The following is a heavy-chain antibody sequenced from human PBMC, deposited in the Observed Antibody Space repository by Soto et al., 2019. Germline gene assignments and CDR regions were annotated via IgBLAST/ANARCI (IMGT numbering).Heavy chain of an antibody. Sequence: SETLSLTCTVSGGSISSSSYYWGWIRQPPGKGLEWIGSIYYSGSTYYNPSLKSRVTISVETSKNQFSLKLSSVTAADTAVYYCARHSKVRGVFDWFENTRVENYGMDVWGQGTTVTVSS. V-gene: IGHV4-39*01. CDR1: GGSISSSSYY. J-gene: IGHJ6*02. CDR2: IYYSGST. CDR3: ARHSKVRGVFDWFENTRVENYGMDV. D-gene: IGHD3-9*01.